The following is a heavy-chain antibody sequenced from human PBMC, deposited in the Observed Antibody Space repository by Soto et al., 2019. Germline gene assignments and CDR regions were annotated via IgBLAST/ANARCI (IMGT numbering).Heavy chain of an antibody. CDR2: ISYDGSNK. Sequence: GGSLRLSCAASGFTFSSYGMHWVRQAPGKGLEWVAVISYDGSNKYYADSVKGRFTISRDNSKNTLYLQMNSLRAEDTAVYYCAKGASPGDYYYYYGMDVWGQGTTVTVSS. CDR3: AKGASPGDYYYYYGMDV. D-gene: IGHD3-10*01. J-gene: IGHJ6*02. CDR1: GFTFSSYG. V-gene: IGHV3-30*18.